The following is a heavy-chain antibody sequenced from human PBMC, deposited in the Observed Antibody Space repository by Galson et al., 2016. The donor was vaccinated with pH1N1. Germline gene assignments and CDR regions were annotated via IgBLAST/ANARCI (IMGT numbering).Heavy chain of an antibody. CDR1: GFTFTDYC. J-gene: IGHJ1*01. D-gene: IGHD2-15*01. CDR3: ARNGRYGHCGGGNCYPAEDFQY. Sequence: SLRLSCAASGFTFTDYCMSWIRQAPGKGLEWIAYISSSGSYINYADSVKGRFTVSRDHANRSLWLQLNSLTVEDTAVYFCARNGRYGHCGGGNCYPAEDFQYWGRGTLVSVSS. V-gene: IGHV3-11*06. CDR2: ISSSGSYI.